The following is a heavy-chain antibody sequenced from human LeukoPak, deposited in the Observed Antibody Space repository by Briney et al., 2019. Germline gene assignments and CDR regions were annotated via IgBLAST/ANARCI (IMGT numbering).Heavy chain of an antibody. CDR3: ARGRKVPYYDSSGYYGY. CDR2: INHSGST. CDR1: GGSFSGYY. D-gene: IGHD3-22*01. V-gene: IGHV4-34*01. J-gene: IGHJ4*02. Sequence: KPSETLSLTCAVYGGSFSGYYWSWIRQPPGKGLEWIGEINHSGSTNYNPSLKSRVTISVDTSKNRFSLKLSSVTAADTAVYYCARGRKVPYYDSSGYYGYWGQGTLVTVSS.